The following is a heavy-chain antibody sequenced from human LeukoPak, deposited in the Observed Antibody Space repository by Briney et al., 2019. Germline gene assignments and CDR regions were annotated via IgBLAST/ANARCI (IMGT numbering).Heavy chain of an antibody. CDR1: GFTLDDYA. J-gene: IGHJ4*02. V-gene: IGHV3-43D*03. CDR3: AKDINIGGSSWYGGKDY. Sequence: PGGSLRLSCAASGFTLDDYAMHWVRQAPGKGLEWVSLISWDGGSTYYADSVKGRFTISRDNSKNSLYLQMNSLRAEDTALYYCAKDINIGGSSWYGGKDYWGQGTLVTVSS. D-gene: IGHD6-13*01. CDR2: ISWDGGST.